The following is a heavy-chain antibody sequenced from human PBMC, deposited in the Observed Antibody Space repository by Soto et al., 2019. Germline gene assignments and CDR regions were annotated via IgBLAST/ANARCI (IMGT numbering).Heavy chain of an antibody. J-gene: IGHJ5*02. CDR3: ARGEGDYVWGSYRTYNWFDP. CDR2: ISSSSSTI. V-gene: IGHV3-48*02. CDR1: GFTFSSYS. D-gene: IGHD3-16*02. Sequence: EVQLVESGGGLVQPGGSLRLSCAASGFTFSSYSMNWVRQAPGKGLEWVSYISSSSSTIYYADSVKGRFNISRDNAKNSLYLQMTSLRDEDTAVYSCARGEGDYVWGSYRTYNWFDPWGQGTLGTVSS.